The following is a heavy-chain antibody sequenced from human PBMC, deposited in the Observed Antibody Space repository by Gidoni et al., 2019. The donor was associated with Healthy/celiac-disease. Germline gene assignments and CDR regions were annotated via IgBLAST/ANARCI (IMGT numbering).Heavy chain of an antibody. CDR1: GFTFSSYA. D-gene: IGHD2-2*01. J-gene: IGHJ3*02. Sequence: EVQLLESGGGLVQPGGSLRLSCAASGFTFSSYAMSWVRQAPGKGLEWGSAISGSGGSTYYADSVKGRFTISRDNSKNTLYLQMNSLRAEDTAVYYCATEKGGEDIVVVPAATEAVENDAFDIWGQGTMVTVSS. V-gene: IGHV3-23*01. CDR2: ISGSGGST. CDR3: ATEKGGEDIVVVPAATEAVENDAFDI.